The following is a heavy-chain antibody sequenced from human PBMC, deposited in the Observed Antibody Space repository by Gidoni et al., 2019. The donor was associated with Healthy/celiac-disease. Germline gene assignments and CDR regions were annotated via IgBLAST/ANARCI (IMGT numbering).Heavy chain of an antibody. CDR1: GGSISSGGYS. J-gene: IGHJ2*01. V-gene: IGHV4-30-2*01. CDR3: ARVGGGRVAAAGWYFDL. D-gene: IGHD6-13*01. Sequence: QLQLQESGSGLVKPSQTLSLTCAVSGGSISSGGYSWRWIRQPPGTGLEWIGYIYHSGSTYYNPSLKSRVTISVDRSKTQFSLKLSSVTAADTAVYYCARVGGGRVAAAGWYFDLWGRGTLVTVSS. CDR2: IYHSGST.